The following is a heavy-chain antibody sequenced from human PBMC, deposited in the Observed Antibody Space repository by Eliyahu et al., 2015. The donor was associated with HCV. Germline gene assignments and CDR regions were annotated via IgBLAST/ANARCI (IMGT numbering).Heavy chain of an antibody. Sequence: EVQLLESGGGLVQPGGSLXLSCAASXFIFSXYAMSWVRQAPGKGLGWVSAVSGTGSKTYHADSVKGRFSISRDNSKNTLYLQMNSLRAEDTAVYYCAKGYYFDSSGYSNAFDIWGQGTMVTVSS. CDR1: XFIFSXYA. V-gene: IGHV3-23*01. CDR3: AKGYYFDSSGYSNAFDI. J-gene: IGHJ3*02. D-gene: IGHD3-22*01. CDR2: VSGTGSKT.